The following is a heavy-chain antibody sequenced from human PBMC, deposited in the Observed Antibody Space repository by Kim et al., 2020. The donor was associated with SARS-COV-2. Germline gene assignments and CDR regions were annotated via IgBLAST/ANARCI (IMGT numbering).Heavy chain of an antibody. V-gene: IGHV3-21*04. J-gene: IGHJ6*01. D-gene: IGHD2-21*01. CDR3: TRDGDGDVGGGCSDYYY. Sequence: GGSLRLSCAASGFTFSYYNMNWVRQAPGKGLEWVASISGSSSYIYYADSVKGRFSISRDNAKNSLYLQMNSLRAEDTAVYYCTRDGDGDVGGGCSDYYY. CDR1: GFTFSYYN. CDR2: ISGSSSYI.